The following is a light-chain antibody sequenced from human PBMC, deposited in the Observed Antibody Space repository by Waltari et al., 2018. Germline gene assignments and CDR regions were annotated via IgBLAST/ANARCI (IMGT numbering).Light chain of an antibody. CDR3: QQINSYPLT. CDR2: AAS. V-gene: IGKV1-9*01. CDR1: QGISRY. J-gene: IGKJ4*01. Sequence: DIQLTQSPSFLSASVGNRITITCRASQGISRYLAWYQQTTGKAPKPMIYAASTVQSGVPSRFSGSGSGTEFTLTISSLQAEDFATYYCQQINSYPLTFGGGTKVEIK.